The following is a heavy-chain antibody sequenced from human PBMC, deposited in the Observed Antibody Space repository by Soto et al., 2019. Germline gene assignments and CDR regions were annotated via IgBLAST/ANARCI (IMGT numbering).Heavy chain of an antibody. J-gene: IGHJ6*03. CDR3: ARAPSSSGVNYYYMDV. D-gene: IGHD6-19*01. V-gene: IGHV3-48*04. CDR1: GFTFSSYS. CDR2: IRSSSSTI. Sequence: GGSLRLSCAASGFTFSSYSMNWVRQAPGKGLEWVSYIRSSSSTIYYADSVKGRFTISRDNAKNSLYLQMNSLRAEDTAVYYCARAPSSSGVNYYYMDVWGKGTTVTVSS.